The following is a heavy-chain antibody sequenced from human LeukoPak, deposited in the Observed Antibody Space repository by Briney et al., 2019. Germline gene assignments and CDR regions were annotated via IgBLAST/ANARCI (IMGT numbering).Heavy chain of an antibody. V-gene: IGHV4-39*07. CDR2: ISYSGST. CDR3: ARDLSMADLGWFDP. Sequence: PSETLSLTCTVSGGSISSGSYYWGWIRQPPGKGLEWIGSISYSGSTYYNPSLKSRVTISVDTSKNQFSLKLSSVTAADTAVYYCARDLSMADLGWFDPWGQGTLVTVSS. D-gene: IGHD2-8*01. CDR1: GGSISSGSYY. J-gene: IGHJ5*02.